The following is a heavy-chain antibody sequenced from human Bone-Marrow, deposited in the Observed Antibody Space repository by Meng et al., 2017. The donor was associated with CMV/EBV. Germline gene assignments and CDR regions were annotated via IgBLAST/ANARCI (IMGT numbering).Heavy chain of an antibody. V-gene: IGHV3-21*01. CDR2: ISSSSSYI. D-gene: IGHD2-15*01. CDR3: ARDPSGNSFDY. J-gene: IGHJ4*02. CDR1: GFTFSSYS. Sequence: GGSLRLSCAASGFTFSSYSMNWVRQAPGKGLEWVSSISSSSSYIYYAASVKGRFTISRDNAKNSLYLQMNSLRAEDTAVYYCARDPSGNSFDYWGQGTLVTVSS.